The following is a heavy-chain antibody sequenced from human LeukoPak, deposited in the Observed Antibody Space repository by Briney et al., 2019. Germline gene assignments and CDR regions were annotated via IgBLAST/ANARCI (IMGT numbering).Heavy chain of an antibody. V-gene: IGHV4-59*01. CDR2: IYYSGST. J-gene: IGHJ4*02. CDR1: GGSISSYY. Sequence: SETLSLTCTVSGGSISSYYWSWIRQPPGKGLEWIGYIYYSGSTNYNPSLKSRVTISVDTSKNQFSLKLSSVTAADTAVYYCARVSSGYSRRKFAYGGQGPLVTVSS. CDR3: ARVSSGYSRRKFAY. D-gene: IGHD6-13*01.